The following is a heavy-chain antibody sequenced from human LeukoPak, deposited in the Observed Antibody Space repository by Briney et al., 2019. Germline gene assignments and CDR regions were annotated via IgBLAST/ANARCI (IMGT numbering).Heavy chain of an antibody. V-gene: IGHV3-23*01. D-gene: IGHD2-2*01. J-gene: IGHJ1*01. CDR2: ISGSGGST. CDR3: AKDHRGYQLLSEYFQH. Sequence: GGSLRLSCAASGFTFSSYAMSWVRQAPGKGLEWVSAISGSGGSTYYADSVKGRFTISRDNSKNTLYLQMNSLRAEDTAVYYCAKDHRGYQLLSEYFQHWGQGTLVTVSS. CDR1: GFTFSSYA.